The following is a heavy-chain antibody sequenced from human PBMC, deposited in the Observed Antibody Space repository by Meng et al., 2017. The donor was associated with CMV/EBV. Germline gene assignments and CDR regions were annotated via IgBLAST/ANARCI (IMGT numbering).Heavy chain of an antibody. J-gene: IGHJ3*02. V-gene: IGHV3-21*01. D-gene: IGHD3-10*01. CDR1: GFTFSSYS. CDR2: ISSSSSSI. CDR3: ARYYYGSGSYSGAFDI. Sequence: GGSLRLSCAASGFTFSSYSMNWVRQAPGKGLEGVSAISSSSSSIYYTDSVEGRFTISRDNAKHSLYLQMNSLRAEDTAVYYCARYYYGSGSYSGAFDIWGQGTMVTVSS.